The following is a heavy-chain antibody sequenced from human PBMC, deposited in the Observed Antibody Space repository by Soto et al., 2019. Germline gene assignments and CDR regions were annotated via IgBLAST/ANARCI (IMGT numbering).Heavy chain of an antibody. J-gene: IGHJ4*02. CDR2: INGAGTNT. V-gene: IGHV3-74*01. CDR1: GFTFSSYA. CDR3: VRDFRISDF. Sequence: PGGSLRLSCAASGFTFSSYAMSWVRQAPGKGPMWVSRINGAGTNTNYADSVRGRFTISRDNSENTVYLQMNSLRAEDTAMYYCVRDFRISDFWGQGTPVTVSS. D-gene: IGHD3-16*01.